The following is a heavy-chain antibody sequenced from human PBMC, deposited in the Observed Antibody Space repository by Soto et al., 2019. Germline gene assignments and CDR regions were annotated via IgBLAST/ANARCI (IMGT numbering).Heavy chain of an antibody. V-gene: IGHV4-34*01. CDR1: GGSFSGYY. CDR3: ARVHYYDSSGYYYPWFDP. CDR2: INHSGST. J-gene: IGHJ5*02. D-gene: IGHD3-22*01. Sequence: AETLSLTCAVYGGSFSGYYWSWIRQPPGKGLEWIGEINHSGSTNYNPSLKSRVTISVDTSKNQFSLKLSSVTAADTAVYYCARVHYYDSSGYYYPWFDPWGQGTLVTVSS.